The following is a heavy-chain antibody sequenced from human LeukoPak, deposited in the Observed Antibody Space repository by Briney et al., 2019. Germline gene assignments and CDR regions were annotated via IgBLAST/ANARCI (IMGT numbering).Heavy chain of an antibody. Sequence: GGSLRLSCAASGFTVSSNYMSWVRQAPGKGLEWVSVIYSGGSTYYADSVRGRFTISRDNSKNTLYLQMNSLRAEDTAVYYCARDSNTSGFDYWGQGTLVTVSS. CDR1: GFTVSSNY. V-gene: IGHV3-53*01. J-gene: IGHJ4*02. CDR2: IYSGGST. D-gene: IGHD2-2*01. CDR3: ARDSNTSGFDY.